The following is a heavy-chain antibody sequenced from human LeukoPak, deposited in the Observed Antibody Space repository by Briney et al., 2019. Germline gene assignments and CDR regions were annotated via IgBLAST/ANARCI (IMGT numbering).Heavy chain of an antibody. CDR1: GDSFGTYG. V-gene: IGHV1-69*05. D-gene: IGHD3-10*01. Sequence: RASVKVSCKASGDSFGTYGITWVRQALGQGLEWMGGFNPIFGSAQYAQKFQGRVTITMDVSARTVYMELSSLRSEDTTIYYCARDFGSGVFDPWGQGTLVTVSS. CDR2: FNPIFGSA. J-gene: IGHJ5*02. CDR3: ARDFGSGVFDP.